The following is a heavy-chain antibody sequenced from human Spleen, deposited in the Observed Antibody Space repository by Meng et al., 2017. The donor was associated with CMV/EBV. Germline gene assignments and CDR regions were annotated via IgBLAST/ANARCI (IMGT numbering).Heavy chain of an antibody. CDR2: INPHSGVT. CDR1: GYTFTGYY. CDR3: ASSSWDHN. J-gene: IGHJ4*02. D-gene: IGHD6-13*01. Sequence: ASVQVSCKASGYTFTGYYMHWVRQAPGQGLEWMGWINPHSGVTDYAQKFQGRVTMTRDTSISTAYMELTRLTSDDTAVYYCASSSWDHNWGQGTLVTVSS. V-gene: IGHV1-2*02.